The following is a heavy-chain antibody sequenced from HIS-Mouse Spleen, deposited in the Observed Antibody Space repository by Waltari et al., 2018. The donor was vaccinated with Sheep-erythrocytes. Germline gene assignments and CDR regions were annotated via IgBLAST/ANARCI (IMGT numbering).Heavy chain of an antibody. CDR1: GGSFSGYY. J-gene: IGHJ3*02. Sequence: QVQLQQWGAGLLKPSETLSLTCAVYGGSFSGYYWSWIRQPPGKGLEWSGEINHSGSTNYNPSLKSRVTISVDTSKNQFSLKLSSVTAADTAVYYCALSVDLAGAFDIWGQGTMVTVSS. CDR2: INHSGST. D-gene: IGHD6-19*01. V-gene: IGHV4-34*01. CDR3: ALSVDLAGAFDI.